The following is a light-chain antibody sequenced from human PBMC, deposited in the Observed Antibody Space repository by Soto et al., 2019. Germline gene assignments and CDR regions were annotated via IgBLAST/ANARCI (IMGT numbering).Light chain of an antibody. CDR2: GTS. V-gene: IGKV3-15*01. J-gene: IGKJ1*01. Sequence: EVVMTQSPATLSVSPGERATLSCRASQSFSSNLAWYQQKPGQSPRLLIYGTSTRATGIPARFSGSGSGTEFTLTISRLQSQDFAVYYCHQYNLCPTLGQGTKVDIK. CDR1: QSFSSN. CDR3: HQYNLCPT.